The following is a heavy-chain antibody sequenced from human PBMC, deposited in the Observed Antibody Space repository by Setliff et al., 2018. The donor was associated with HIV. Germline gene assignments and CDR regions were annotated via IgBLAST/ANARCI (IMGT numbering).Heavy chain of an antibody. D-gene: IGHD3-10*01. CDR1: GGSINSGSTY. CDR2: VHSSGSF. CDR3: VRVNAVRGVSWSNWFDP. V-gene: IGHV4-61*02. Sequence: TLSLTCTVSGGSINSGSTYWTWIRQPAGKGLEWIGRVHSSGSFNYNPSLRSRIIISVDPSKNQLSLHLTSVTAADTAVYYCVRVNAVRGVSWSNWFDPWGQGTLVTVSS. J-gene: IGHJ5*02.